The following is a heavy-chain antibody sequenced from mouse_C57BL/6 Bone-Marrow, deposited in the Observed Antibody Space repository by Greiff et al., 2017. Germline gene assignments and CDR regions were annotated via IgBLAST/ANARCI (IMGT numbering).Heavy chain of an antibody. CDR2: IRNKANGYTT. CDR1: GFTFTDYY. CDR3: ERSPPHHYGSTYAKDY. D-gene: IGHD1-1*01. V-gene: IGHV7-3*01. J-gene: IGHJ4*01. Sequence: EVQGVESGGGLVQPGGSLSLSCAASGFTFTDYYMSWVRQPPGKALEWLGFIRNKANGYTTEYSSSVKGRFTISRDNSQSILYLQMKALRAEDSATYYCERSPPHHYGSTYAKDYWGQGTSVTVSS.